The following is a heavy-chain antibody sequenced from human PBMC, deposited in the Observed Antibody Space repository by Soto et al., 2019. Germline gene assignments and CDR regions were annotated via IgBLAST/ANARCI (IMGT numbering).Heavy chain of an antibody. CDR1: GFTFSNYW. J-gene: IGHJ4*02. V-gene: IGHV3-7*01. CDR2: IKQDGSEK. CDR3: ATDSLVYGAPTEVY. Sequence: PGGSLRLSCAASGFTFSNYWMSWVRQAPGKGLEWVANIKQDGSEKFYVDSVKGRFTISRDNAKNSLYLQMNSLRAEDTAVYYCATDSLVYGAPTEVYWGQGTLVTVSS. D-gene: IGHD4-17*01.